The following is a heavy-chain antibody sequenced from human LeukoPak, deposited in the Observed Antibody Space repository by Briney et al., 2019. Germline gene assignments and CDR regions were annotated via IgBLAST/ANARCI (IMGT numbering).Heavy chain of an antibody. CDR1: GFAFSSYE. D-gene: IGHD4-17*01. V-gene: IGHV3-48*03. J-gene: IGHJ3*02. CDR2: ISSSGTTI. CDR3: ARDEIRSEAFDI. Sequence: GGSLRLSCAASGFAFSSYEMNWVRQAPGKGLEWVSYISSSGTTIYDADSVKGRFTISRDNAKNSLYLQMNSLRAEDTAVYYCARDEIRSEAFDIWGRGTMVTVSS.